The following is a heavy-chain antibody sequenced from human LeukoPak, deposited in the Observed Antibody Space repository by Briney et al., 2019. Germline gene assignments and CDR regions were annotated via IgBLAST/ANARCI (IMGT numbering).Heavy chain of an antibody. CDR2: ISSSSSYI. CDR3: AKVTGAAAAPFDY. V-gene: IGHV3-21*04. D-gene: IGHD6-13*01. J-gene: IGHJ4*02. CDR1: GFTFSSYS. Sequence: GGSLRLSCAASGFTFSSYSMNWVRQAPGKGLEWVSSISSSSSYIYYADSVKGRFTISRDNAKNSLYLQMNSLRAEDTALYYCAKVTGAAAAPFDYWGQGTLVTVSS.